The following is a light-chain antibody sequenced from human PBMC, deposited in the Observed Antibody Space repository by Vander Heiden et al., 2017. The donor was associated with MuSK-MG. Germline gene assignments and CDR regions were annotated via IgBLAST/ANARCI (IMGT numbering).Light chain of an antibody. J-gene: IGKJ1*01. CDR3: QQYNNYSAWT. V-gene: IGKV1-5*03. CDR2: MAS. Sequence: DIQMTQSPSTLSASVGDRVTITCRASQTISSWMAWYQQKPGKAPKLLIYMASTLESGVPSRFSGSGSGTEFTLTISSLQPDDFATYFCQQYNNYSAWTFGQGTKVEIK. CDR1: QTISSW.